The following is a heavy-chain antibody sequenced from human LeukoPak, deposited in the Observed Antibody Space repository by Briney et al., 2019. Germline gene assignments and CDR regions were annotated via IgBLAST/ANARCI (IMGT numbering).Heavy chain of an antibody. J-gene: IGHJ4*02. D-gene: IGHD5-18*01. CDR1: GFTFSSYE. Sequence: GGSLRLSCAASGFTFSSYEMNWVRQAPGKGLEWVSYISSSGSTIYYADSVKGRFTISRDNAKNSLYLQMNSLRAEDTAVYYCARAGYSYGPFDYWGQGTLVTVPS. CDR2: ISSSGSTI. V-gene: IGHV3-48*03. CDR3: ARAGYSYGPFDY.